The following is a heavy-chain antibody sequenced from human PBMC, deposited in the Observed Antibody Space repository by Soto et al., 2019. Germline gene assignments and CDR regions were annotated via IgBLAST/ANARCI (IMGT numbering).Heavy chain of an antibody. CDR3: GRAGHSPGQFHY. J-gene: IGHJ4*02. CDR1: GYTFTGDC. CDR2: NSAYHGHT. V-gene: IGHV1-18*04. Sequence: ASVQVSGKAAGYTFTGDCIGWVRQAPGQRLEWMGWNSAYHGHTNYAQKLQGRVTMTTDTSTSTAYMELRSLRCDDTAVYYCGRAGHSPGQFHYWAQGTLVTVSS. D-gene: IGHD6-13*01.